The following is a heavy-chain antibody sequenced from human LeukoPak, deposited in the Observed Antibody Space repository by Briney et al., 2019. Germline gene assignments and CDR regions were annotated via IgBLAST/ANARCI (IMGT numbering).Heavy chain of an antibody. D-gene: IGHD4-17*01. Sequence: GRSLRLSCAASGFTFSSYGMHWVRQAPGKGLEWVAVISYDGSNKYYADSVKGRFTISRDNSKNTLYLQMNSLRAEDTAVYYCAKTPTGHFDYWGQGTLVTVSS. J-gene: IGHJ4*02. CDR1: GFTFSSYG. CDR2: ISYDGSNK. CDR3: AKTPTGHFDY. V-gene: IGHV3-30*18.